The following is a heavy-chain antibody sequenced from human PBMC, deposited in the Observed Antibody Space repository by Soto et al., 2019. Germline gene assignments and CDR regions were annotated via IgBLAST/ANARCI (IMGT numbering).Heavy chain of an antibody. V-gene: IGHV1-18*01. J-gene: IGHJ4*02. Sequence: QVQLVQSGVEVKKPGASVKVSCKASGYTFTSYGISWVRQAPGQGLEWMGRISAHNRNTNYAQKFQGRVTMTTHTCASTVYMELRSLRSDDTAVYYCAREGRSGWYYFEYWGQRTLVTVSS. D-gene: IGHD6-19*01. CDR2: ISAHNRNT. CDR3: AREGRSGWYYFEY. CDR1: GYTFTSYG.